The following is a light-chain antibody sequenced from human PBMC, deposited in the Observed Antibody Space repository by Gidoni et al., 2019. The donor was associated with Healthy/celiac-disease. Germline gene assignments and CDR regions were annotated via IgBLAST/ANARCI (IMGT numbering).Light chain of an antibody. V-gene: IGKV1-39*01. Sequence: DIQMTQSPSSLSASVGDRVTITCRASQSICSYLNWYQQKPGKAPKLLIYAASSLQSGVPSRFSGSGSGTDFTLTISRLQPEDFATYYCQQSYRTPCTFGQGTKLEIK. J-gene: IGKJ2*02. CDR3: QQSYRTPCT. CDR2: AAS. CDR1: QSICSY.